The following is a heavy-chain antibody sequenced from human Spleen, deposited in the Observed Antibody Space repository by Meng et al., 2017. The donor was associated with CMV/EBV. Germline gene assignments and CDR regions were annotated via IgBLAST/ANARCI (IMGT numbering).Heavy chain of an antibody. CDR2: ISSSSTI. CDR1: GFTFSDYY. D-gene: IGHD2-2*02. CDR3: ARGGYCSNTSCYTKDDIDY. V-gene: IGHV3-69-1*01. Sequence: GGSLRLSCAASGFTFSDYYMNWVRQAPGKGLEWVSSISSSSTIYYADSVKGRFTMSRDNAKNSLYLQMNSLRAEDTAMYHCARGGYCSNTSCYTKDDIDYWGQGTLVTVSS. J-gene: IGHJ4*02.